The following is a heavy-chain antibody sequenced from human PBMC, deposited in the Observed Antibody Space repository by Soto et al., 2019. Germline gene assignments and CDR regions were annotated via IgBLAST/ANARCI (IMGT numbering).Heavy chain of an antibody. CDR3: ARSPIMITFGGVIPDAFDI. Sequence: SETLSLTCTVSGGSISIYYWSWIRHPPGKGLEWIGYIYYSGSTNYNPSLKSRVTISVDTSKNQFSLKLSSVTAADTAVYYCARSPIMITFGGVIPDAFDIWGQGTMVTVSS. CDR1: GGSISIYY. J-gene: IGHJ3*02. CDR2: IYYSGST. V-gene: IGHV4-59*01. D-gene: IGHD3-16*02.